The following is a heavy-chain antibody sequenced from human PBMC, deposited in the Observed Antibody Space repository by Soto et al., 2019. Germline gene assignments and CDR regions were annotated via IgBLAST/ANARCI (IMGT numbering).Heavy chain of an antibody. CDR1: GGSISSSSYY. D-gene: IGHD6-6*01. J-gene: IGHJ5*02. V-gene: IGHV4-39*01. CDR2: IYCSGST. Sequence: SETLSLTCIVSGGSISSSSYYWGWIRQPPGKGLEWIGSIYCSGSTYYNPSLKSRVTISVDTSKNQFSLKLSSVTAADTAVFYCARHRARNWFDPWGQGTRGTVSS. CDR3: ARHRARNWFDP.